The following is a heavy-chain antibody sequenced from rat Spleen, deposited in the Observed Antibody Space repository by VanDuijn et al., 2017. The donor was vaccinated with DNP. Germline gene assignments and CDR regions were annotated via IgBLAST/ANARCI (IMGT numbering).Heavy chain of an antibody. J-gene: IGHJ4*01. CDR2: IIYDGSRT. CDR3: TTLEGRDA. V-gene: IGHV5S10*01. D-gene: IGHD1-11*01. CDR1: GFTFSDCN. Sequence: EVQLVESGGGLVRPGRSLKLSCATSGFTFSDCNMAWVRQAPKKGLEWVATIIYDGSRTYYRNSVKGRFTIARDDAKSTLYLQMDSLRSEDTATYYCTTLEGRDAWGQGTSVTVSS.